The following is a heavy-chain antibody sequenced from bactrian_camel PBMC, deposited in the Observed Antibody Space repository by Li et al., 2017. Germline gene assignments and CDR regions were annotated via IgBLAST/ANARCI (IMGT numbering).Heavy chain of an antibody. Sequence: VQLVESGGGLVQPGGSLRLSCAASGFTFSSLWMYWVRQAPGKDFEWVSTINSDSTTTRYANSVKGRFTISRDNTKNTVYLQLNSLKTEDMGMYYCAYGGDPMLRLTSPRGQGTQVTVS. V-gene: IGHV3S1*01. CDR2: INSDSTTT. J-gene: IGHJ4*01. CDR3: AYGGDPMLRLTSP. CDR1: GFTFSSLW. D-gene: IGHD6*01.